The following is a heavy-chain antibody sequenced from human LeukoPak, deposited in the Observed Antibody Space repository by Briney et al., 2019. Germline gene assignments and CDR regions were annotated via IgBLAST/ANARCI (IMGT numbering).Heavy chain of an antibody. CDR2: IYHSGST. V-gene: IGHV4-30-2*01. Sequence: PSETLSLTCAVSGGSISSGGYSWSWIRQPPGKGLEWIGYIYHSGSTYYNPSLKSRVTISVDRSKNQFSLKLSSVTAADTAVYYCARAPNCSGGSCYRPGWFDPWGQGTLVTVSS. J-gene: IGHJ5*02. D-gene: IGHD2-15*01. CDR3: ARAPNCSGGSCYRPGWFDP. CDR1: GGSISSGGYS.